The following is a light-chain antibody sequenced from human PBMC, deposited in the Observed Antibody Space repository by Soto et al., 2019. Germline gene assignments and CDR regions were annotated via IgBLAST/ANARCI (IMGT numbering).Light chain of an antibody. CDR2: AAS. CDR1: QSVGFTF. Sequence: EIVLTQSPGTLSLSPGERATLSCRASQSVGFTFITWYQQIPGQAPRLLIYAASSRASGIPDRFSGSVSGTDFTLTISRLEPEDFAVYYCHQYGNSPPTFGGGTKVEIK. CDR3: HQYGNSPPT. V-gene: IGKV3-20*01. J-gene: IGKJ4*01.